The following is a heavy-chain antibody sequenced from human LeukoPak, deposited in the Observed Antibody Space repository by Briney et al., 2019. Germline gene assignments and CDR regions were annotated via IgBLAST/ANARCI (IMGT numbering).Heavy chain of an antibody. D-gene: IGHD2-15*01. Sequence: GGSLRLSCTVSGFTVSSNSMSWVRQAPGKGLEWVSVIYSGGSTYYADSVKGRFTISRDNSKNTLYLQMNSLRAEDTAVYYCAKVGEDRAFDIWGQGTMVTVSS. CDR2: IYSGGST. CDR3: AKVGEDRAFDI. V-gene: IGHV3-53*05. CDR1: GFTVSSNS. J-gene: IGHJ3*02.